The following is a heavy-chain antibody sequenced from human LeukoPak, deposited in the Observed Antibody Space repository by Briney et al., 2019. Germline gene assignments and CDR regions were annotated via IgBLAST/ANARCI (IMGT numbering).Heavy chain of an antibody. J-gene: IGHJ5*02. CDR2: IYPGDSDT. V-gene: IGHV5-51*01. CDR3: ARSGVTAIVTDCCDP. Sequence: PGASLKISCKGSGYGFTSNWIGCVRQMPGKDLECMGIIYPGDSDTRYSPSFQGQVTISADKSISTAYVQWRSLKASDTAMYYCARSGVTAIVTDCCDPWGPGTLVTVSS. D-gene: IGHD4-23*01. CDR1: GYGFTSNW.